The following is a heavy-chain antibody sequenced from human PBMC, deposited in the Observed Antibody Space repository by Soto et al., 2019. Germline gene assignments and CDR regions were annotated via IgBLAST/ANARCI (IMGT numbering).Heavy chain of an antibody. CDR3: TRRTIAHWYFDL. D-gene: IGHD1-1*01. J-gene: IGHJ2*01. V-gene: IGHV1-69*05. CDR1: GGTFSSYA. CDR2: IIPIFGTA. Sequence: SVKVSCKASGGTFSSYAISWVRQAPGQGLEWMGGIIPIFGTANYAQKFQGRVTMTRDTSTSTAYMELSSLTSEDTAVYYCTRRTIAHWYFDLWGRGTLVTVSS.